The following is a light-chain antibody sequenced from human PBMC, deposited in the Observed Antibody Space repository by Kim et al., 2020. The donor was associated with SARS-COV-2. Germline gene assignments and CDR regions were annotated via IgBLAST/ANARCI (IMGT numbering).Light chain of an antibody. CDR1: SLRSYY. CDR3: NSRDSNDNVV. Sequence: ALGQTVRITCQGDSLRSYYATWYQQRPGQAPILVIYGKNNRPSGIPDRFSGASSGNTASLTITGTQAGDEADYYCNSRDSNDNVVFGGGTKLTVL. V-gene: IGLV3-19*01. J-gene: IGLJ2*01. CDR2: GKN.